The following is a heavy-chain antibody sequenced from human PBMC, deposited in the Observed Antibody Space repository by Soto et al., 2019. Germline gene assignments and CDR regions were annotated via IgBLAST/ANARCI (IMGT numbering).Heavy chain of an antibody. CDR3: ARDPWRTPPEAAFDV. Sequence: QVQLQESGPGLVEPSQTLSLTCTVSGGSISSAGYYWSWIRQRPGKGLEWIGYIYFSGGTYYNPSLASRVTISVDTSKNQYSLRLSSVTAADTAVYYCARDPWRTPPEAAFDVWGQGTKVTVSS. CDR2: IYFSGGT. D-gene: IGHD1-1*01. J-gene: IGHJ3*01. CDR1: GGSISSAGYY. V-gene: IGHV4-31*03.